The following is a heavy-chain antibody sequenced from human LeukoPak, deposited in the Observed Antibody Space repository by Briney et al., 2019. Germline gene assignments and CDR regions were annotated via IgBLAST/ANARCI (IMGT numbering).Heavy chain of an antibody. Sequence: QPGRSLRLSCTASGFTFSNYGMHWVRQAPGKGLEWVAVIWSDGSDKYYAESLRGRFTISRDNSKNTLYLEMNGLRAEDTAIYYCARDPVENSRSSDLYFFQYWGQGTLVTVSS. CDR2: IWSDGSDK. D-gene: IGHD6-6*01. CDR1: GFTFSNYG. V-gene: IGHV3-33*01. CDR3: ARDPVENSRSSDLYFFQY. J-gene: IGHJ4*02.